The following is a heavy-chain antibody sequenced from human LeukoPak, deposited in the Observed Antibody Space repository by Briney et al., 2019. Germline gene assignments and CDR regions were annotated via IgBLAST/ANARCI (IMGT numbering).Heavy chain of an antibody. CDR3: ARGVPLAAAGNAEYFQH. J-gene: IGHJ1*01. CDR1: GGSISSGGYY. V-gene: IGHV4-31*03. D-gene: IGHD6-13*01. Sequence: SETLSLTCTVSGGSISSGGYYWSWIRQHPGKGLEWIGYIYYSGSTYYNPSLKSRVTISVDTSKNQFSLKLSSVTAADAAVYYCARGVPLAAAGNAEYFQHWGQGTLVTVSS. CDR2: IYYSGST.